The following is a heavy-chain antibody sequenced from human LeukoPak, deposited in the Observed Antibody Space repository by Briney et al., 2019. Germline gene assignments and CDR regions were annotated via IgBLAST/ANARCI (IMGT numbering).Heavy chain of an antibody. J-gene: IGHJ4*02. Sequence: SVKVSCKASGGTFSSYAISWVRQAPGQGLEWMGGIIPIFGTANYAQKFQGRVTITTDESTSTAYMELSSLRSEDTAVYYCARGTLPPRTMIVVVQTAYYFDYWGQGTLVTVSA. CDR3: ARGTLPPRTMIVVVQTAYYFDY. CDR2: IIPIFGTA. V-gene: IGHV1-69*05. D-gene: IGHD3-22*01. CDR1: GGTFSSYA.